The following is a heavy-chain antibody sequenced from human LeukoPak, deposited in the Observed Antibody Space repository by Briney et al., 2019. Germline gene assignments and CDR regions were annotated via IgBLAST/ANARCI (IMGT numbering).Heavy chain of an antibody. CDR2: FDPEDGET. Sequence: ASVKVSCKVSGYTLTELSMHWVRQAPGKGLEWMGGFDPEDGETIYAQKFQGRVTMTRDTSISTAYMELSRLRSDDTAVYYCAIGYCSSTSCPFDIWGQGTMVTASS. V-gene: IGHV1-24*01. D-gene: IGHD2-2*01. CDR1: GYTLTELS. CDR3: AIGYCSSTSCPFDI. J-gene: IGHJ3*02.